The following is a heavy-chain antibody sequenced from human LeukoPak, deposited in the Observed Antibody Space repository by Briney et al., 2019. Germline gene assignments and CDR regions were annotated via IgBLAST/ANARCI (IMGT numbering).Heavy chain of an antibody. CDR2: IIPIFGTA. J-gene: IGHJ4*02. Sequence: GSSVKVSCKASGGTFSSYAISRVRQAPGQGLEWMGGIIPIFGTANYAQRFQGRVTITTDESTSTAYMELSSLRSEDTAVYYCARERGVGVAKEKKQPNEYYFDYWGQGTLVTVSS. V-gene: IGHV1-69*05. CDR1: GGTFSSYA. CDR3: ARERGVGVAKEKKQPNEYYFDY. D-gene: IGHD3-3*01.